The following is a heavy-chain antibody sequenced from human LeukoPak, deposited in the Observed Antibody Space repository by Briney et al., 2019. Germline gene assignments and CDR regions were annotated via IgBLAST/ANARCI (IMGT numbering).Heavy chain of an antibody. CDR1: GFTFSSYA. D-gene: IGHD2-15*01. J-gene: IGHJ3*02. V-gene: IGHV3-23*01. CDR2: ISGSGGST. Sequence: GGSLRLSCAASGFTFSSYAMSWVRQAPGKGLEWVSAISGSGGSTYYADSVKGRFTISRDNSKNTLYLQMNSLRAEDTAVYYCAKGYCSGGSCFLETPNVGNAFDIWGQGTMVTVSS. CDR3: AKGYCSGGSCFLETPNVGNAFDI.